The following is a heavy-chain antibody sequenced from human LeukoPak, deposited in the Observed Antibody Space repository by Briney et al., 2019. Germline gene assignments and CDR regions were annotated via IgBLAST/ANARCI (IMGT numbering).Heavy chain of an antibody. J-gene: IGHJ4*02. CDR2: INHNGST. CDR3: ARGPSGYYNY. V-gene: IGHV4-34*01. CDR1: GGSFSGYY. Sequence: SETLSLTCAVYGGSFSGYYWSWIRQPPGKGLEWIGEINHNGSTNYNPSLKSRATISVDTSKNQFSLKLSSVTAADTAVYYCARGPSGYYNYWGQGTLVTVSS. D-gene: IGHD3-3*01.